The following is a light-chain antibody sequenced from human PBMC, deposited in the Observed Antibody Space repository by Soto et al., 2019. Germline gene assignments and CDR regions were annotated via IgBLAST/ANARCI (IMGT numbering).Light chain of an antibody. V-gene: IGLV1-51*02. Sequence: QSVLTQPPSVSAALGQKVTISCSGIGSSYISWYQQLPGTAPKLLVYESNKRPSGIPDRFSGSKSGTSATLGITGLQTGDEADYYCGTWDNSLSAGVFGGGTKLTVL. J-gene: IGLJ2*01. CDR3: GTWDNSLSAGV. CDR2: ESN. CDR1: IGSSY.